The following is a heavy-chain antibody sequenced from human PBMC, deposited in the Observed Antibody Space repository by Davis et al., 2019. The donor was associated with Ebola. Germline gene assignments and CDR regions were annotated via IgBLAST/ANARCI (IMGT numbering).Heavy chain of an antibody. Sequence: GGSLRLSYAASGFTFSGSAMHWVRQASGKGLEWVGRIRSKANSYATAYAASVKGRFTISRDDSKNTAYLQMNSLKAEDTAVYYCTSGGYQADYWGQGTLVTVSS. D-gene: IGHD5-12*01. V-gene: IGHV3-73*01. CDR1: GFTFSGSA. J-gene: IGHJ4*02. CDR2: IRSKANSYAT. CDR3: TSGGYQADY.